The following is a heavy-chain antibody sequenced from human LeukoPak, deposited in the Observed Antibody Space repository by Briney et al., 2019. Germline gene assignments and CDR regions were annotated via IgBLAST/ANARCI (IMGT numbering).Heavy chain of an antibody. CDR1: GGSVSSGSYY. CDR3: ARAVHXFYYYEMDX. J-gene: IGHJ6*02. CDR2: IYYNGST. D-gene: IGHD6-6*01. V-gene: IGHV4-61*01. Sequence: SEALSLTCRVSGGSVSSGSYYWIWIRQPPGKGLGWIGNIYYNGSTNYNPFLKSRVTMSVDASKNQFSLKLSSVTAADTAIYYCARAVHXFYYYEMDXXXXXXXVTVSS.